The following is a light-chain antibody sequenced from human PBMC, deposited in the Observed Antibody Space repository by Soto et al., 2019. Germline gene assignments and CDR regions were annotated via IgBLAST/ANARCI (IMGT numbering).Light chain of an antibody. CDR1: QSVSSSY. Sequence: EIVLTQSPGTLSLSPGERATLSCRASQSVSSSYLAWYQQKPGQAPRLLIYGASSRATGIPDRFSGSGSGTDFTLTISRLKPEDFAVYYCQQYGSSPHTCGQGTKVEIK. CDR3: QQYGSSPHT. J-gene: IGKJ1*01. V-gene: IGKV3-20*01. CDR2: GAS.